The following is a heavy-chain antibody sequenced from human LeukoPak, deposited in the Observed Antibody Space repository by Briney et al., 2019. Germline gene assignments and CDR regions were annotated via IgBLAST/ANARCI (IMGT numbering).Heavy chain of an antibody. CDR1: GGSFSAYY. V-gene: IGHV4-34*01. J-gene: IGHJ5*02. D-gene: IGHD5-18*01. CDR2: INHSGSS. CDR3: APRGDIEHSYVYGKWFDP. Sequence: SETLSLTCAVYGGSFSAYYWTWIRQPPGKGLEWIGEINHSGSSNYNSSLRSRVTISVDTSYKQFTLRLSSVTAADTAVYYCAPRGDIEHSYVYGKWFDPWGQGTRVTVSS.